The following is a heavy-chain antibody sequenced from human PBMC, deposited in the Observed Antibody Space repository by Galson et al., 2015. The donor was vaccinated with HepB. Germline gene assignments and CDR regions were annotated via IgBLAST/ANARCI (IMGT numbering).Heavy chain of an antibody. V-gene: IGHV1-2*02. J-gene: IGHJ4*02. D-gene: IGHD5-18*01. CDR1: GYTFTGYY. CDR2: INPNSGGT. Sequence: SVKVSCKASGYTFTGYYMHWVRQAPGQGLEWMGWINPNSGGTNYAQKFQGRVTMTRDTSISTAYMELSRLRSDDTAVYYCARVAGRRGYSYGYSPMDYWGQGTLVTVSS. CDR3: ARVAGRRGYSYGYSPMDY.